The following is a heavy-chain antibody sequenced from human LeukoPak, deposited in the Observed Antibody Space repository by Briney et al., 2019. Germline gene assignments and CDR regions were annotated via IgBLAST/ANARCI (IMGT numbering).Heavy chain of an antibody. CDR2: ISGSGGSA. J-gene: IGHJ6*03. V-gene: IGHV3-23*01. CDR1: GFTFSSYA. Sequence: GGSLRLSCAASGFTFSSYAMSWVRQAPGKGLEWVSAISGSGGSAYYADSVKGRFTISRDNSKNTLYLQMNSLRAEDTAVYYCAKDDWNYYYYMDVWGKGTTVTVSS. D-gene: IGHD3-9*01. CDR3: AKDDWNYYYYMDV.